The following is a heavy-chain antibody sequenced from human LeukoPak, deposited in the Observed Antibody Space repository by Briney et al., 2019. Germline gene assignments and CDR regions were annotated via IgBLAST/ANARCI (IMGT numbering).Heavy chain of an antibody. J-gene: IGHJ4*02. CDR1: GFTFSRYW. Sequence: GGSLRLSCAASGFTFSRYWMHWVRQAPGEGLVWVSRIDEHGSTTDYADSVVGRFTIYRDNSRSTVFLQMSSLRAEDTAVYYCAKAPHCPNDVCRYFDYWGQGILVTVSS. D-gene: IGHD2-8*01. V-gene: IGHV3-74*01. CDR3: AKAPHCPNDVCRYFDY. CDR2: IDEHGSTT.